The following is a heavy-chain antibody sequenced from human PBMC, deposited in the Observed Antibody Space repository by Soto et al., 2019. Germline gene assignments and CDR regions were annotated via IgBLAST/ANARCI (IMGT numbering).Heavy chain of an antibody. CDR2: IYYSGST. V-gene: IGHV4-59*01. CDR1: GGSIRSYY. D-gene: IGHD2-2*01. Sequence: SETLSLTCTVSGGSIRSYYWSWIRQPTGEGLEWIGYIYYSGSTNYNPSLKSRVTISGDTSKNQFSLKLSSVTAADTAVYYCARAPLIQRSTSSLYYYYGMDVWGQGTTVTVSS. CDR3: ARAPLIQRSTSSLYYYYGMDV. J-gene: IGHJ6*02.